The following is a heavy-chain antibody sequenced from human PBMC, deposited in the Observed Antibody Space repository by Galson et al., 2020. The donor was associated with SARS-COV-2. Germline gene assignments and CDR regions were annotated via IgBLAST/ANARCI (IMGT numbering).Heavy chain of an antibody. D-gene: IGHD6-13*01. CDR3: ARSSSSWYPYYYYGMDV. Sequence: SETLSLTCAVYGGSFSGYYWSWIRQPPGKGLEWIGEINHGGSTNYNPSLKSRVTISVDTSKNQFSLKLSSVTAADTAVYYCARSSSSWYPYYYYGMDVWGQGTTVTVSS. J-gene: IGHJ6*02. V-gene: IGHV4-34*01. CDR2: INHGGST. CDR1: GGSFSGYY.